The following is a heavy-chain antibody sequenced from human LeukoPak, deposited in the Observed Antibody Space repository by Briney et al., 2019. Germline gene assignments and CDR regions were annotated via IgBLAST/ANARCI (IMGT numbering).Heavy chain of an antibody. CDR3: ARGVSSGLNWFDP. CDR1: GGSISSYY. D-gene: IGHD3-22*01. J-gene: IGHJ5*02. Sequence: PSETLSLTCTVSGGSISSYYWGWIRQPPGKGLGGIGYIYYSGSTNYNPSLTSRVTISVDTSKNQFSLKLSSVTAADTAVYYCARGVSSGLNWFDPWGQGTLVTVSS. V-gene: IGHV4-59*01. CDR2: IYYSGST.